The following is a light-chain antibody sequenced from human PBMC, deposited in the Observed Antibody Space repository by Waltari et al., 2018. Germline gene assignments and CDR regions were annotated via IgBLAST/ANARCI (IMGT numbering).Light chain of an antibody. V-gene: IGKV1-33*01. J-gene: IGKJ1*01. CDR1: QDISNY. CDR3: QQYDNLLWT. CDR2: DAS. Sequence: DIQMTQSPSSLSASVGDRVTITCQASQDISNYLNWYQQKPGKAPKLLIYDASNLETGVPSMFSGSGSATDFTFTISSLQPEDIATYYCQQYDNLLWTFGQGTKVEIK.